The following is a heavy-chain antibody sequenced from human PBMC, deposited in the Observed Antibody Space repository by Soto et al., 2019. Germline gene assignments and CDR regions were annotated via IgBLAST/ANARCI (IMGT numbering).Heavy chain of an antibody. Sequence: EVQLVESGGGLVKPGGSLRLSCAASGFTFSSYSMNWVRQTPGKGLEWVSSISSSSSYIYYADSVKGRLTISRHNTKNSLYLQMNSLRADDTAVYYCARDSSGSLSNWFDPWGQGTLVTVSS. CDR1: GFTFSSYS. J-gene: IGHJ5*02. V-gene: IGHV3-21*01. D-gene: IGHD3-10*01. CDR3: ARDSSGSLSNWFDP. CDR2: ISSSSSYI.